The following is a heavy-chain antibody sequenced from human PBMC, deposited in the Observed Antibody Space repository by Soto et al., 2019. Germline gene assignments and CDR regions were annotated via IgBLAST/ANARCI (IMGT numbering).Heavy chain of an antibody. CDR2: IKSKYDGGTT. J-gene: IGHJ4*02. V-gene: IGHV3-15*07. CDR3: STGDGAVTGLDF. Sequence: EVQLVESGGGLVKPGGSLRLSCTGSGFTFSNDWMNWVRQGPGGGLEWVGRIKSKYDGGTTDYAAPVKGRFIISRDDSKTKVYLQMNSLKTEDPAVYYCSTGDGAVTGLDFWGQGTLVTVSS. D-gene: IGHD4-17*01. CDR1: GFTFSNDW.